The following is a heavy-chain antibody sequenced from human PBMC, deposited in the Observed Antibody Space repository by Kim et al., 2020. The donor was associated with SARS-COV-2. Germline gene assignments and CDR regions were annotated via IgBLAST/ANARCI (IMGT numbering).Heavy chain of an antibody. CDR1: GFTFSSYS. J-gene: IGHJ4*02. V-gene: IGHV3-21*01. D-gene: IGHD1-1*01. CDR2: ISSSSSYI. CDR3: ARASIPGTSAMDY. Sequence: GGSLRLSCAASGFTFSSYSMNWVRQAPGKGLEWVSSISSSSSYIYYADSVKGRFTISRDNAKNSLYLQMNSLRAEDTAVYYCARASIPGTSAMDYWGQGTLVTVSS.